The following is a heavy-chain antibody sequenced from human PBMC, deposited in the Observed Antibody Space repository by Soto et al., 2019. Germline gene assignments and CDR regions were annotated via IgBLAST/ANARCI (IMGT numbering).Heavy chain of an antibody. CDR3: ARGNAWDVILAH. D-gene: IGHD3-16*01. CDR1: AASINSGGYY. J-gene: IGHJ4*02. Sequence: TLSLTCTVSAASINSGGYYWSWVRQLPGKGLEWIGYIYFTGSTYYNPSLESRVTISLDTSQNKFSLKLSSVTAADTAVYYCARGNAWDVILAHWCQGTLVTVSS. CDR2: IYFTGST. V-gene: IGHV4-31*03.